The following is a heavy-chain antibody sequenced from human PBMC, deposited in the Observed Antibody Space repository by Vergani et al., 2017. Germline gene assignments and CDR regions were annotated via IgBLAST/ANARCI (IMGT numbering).Heavy chain of an antibody. Sequence: EVQLLESGGNLVQPGGSLRLSCAASGFTFTNFAMTWVRQAPGEGLEWVSGISGGGGFTYYADSVKGRFTISRDNSKNTMFLQMNNLRAEDTAVYYCAEDNVPGYYDSSGYCDHWGQGTLVTVSS. CDR1: GFTFTNFA. CDR2: ISGGGGFT. V-gene: IGHV3-23*01. D-gene: IGHD3-22*01. J-gene: IGHJ4*02. CDR3: AEDNVPGYYDSSGYCDH.